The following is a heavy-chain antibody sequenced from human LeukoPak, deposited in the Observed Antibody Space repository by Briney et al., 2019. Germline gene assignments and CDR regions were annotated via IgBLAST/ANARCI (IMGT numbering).Heavy chain of an antibody. J-gene: IGHJ4*02. V-gene: IGHV3-30*03. CDR3: ARGPSGYHNT. Sequence: GGSLRLSCAASGFTFSSYGMHWVRQAPGKGLEWVAVISYDGSNKYYADSVKGRFTISRDNSKNILYLQMNNLRAEDTAVYYCARGPSGYHNTGGQGTLVTVSS. D-gene: IGHD5-12*01. CDR2: ISYDGSNK. CDR1: GFTFSSYG.